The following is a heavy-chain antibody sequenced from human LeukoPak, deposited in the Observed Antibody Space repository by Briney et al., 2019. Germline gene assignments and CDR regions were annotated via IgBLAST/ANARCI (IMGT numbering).Heavy chain of an antibody. J-gene: IGHJ4*02. CDR3: ARVAAKTVDY. CDR1: GGSISSSSYY. Sequence: SETLSLTCTVSGGSISSSSYYWGWIRQPPGKGLEWIGSIYYSGSTNYNPSLKSRVTISVDTSKNQFSLKLSSVTAADTAVYYCARVAAKTVDYWGQGTLVTVSP. V-gene: IGHV4-39*07. CDR2: IYYSGST. D-gene: IGHD2-15*01.